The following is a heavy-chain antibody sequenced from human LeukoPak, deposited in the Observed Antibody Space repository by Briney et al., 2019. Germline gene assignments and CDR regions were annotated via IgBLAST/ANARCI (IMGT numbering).Heavy chain of an antibody. D-gene: IGHD6-19*01. CDR2: ISSSGSTI. CDR1: GFTFSDYY. V-gene: IGHV3-11*04. CDR3: AKDRYSSGWYETYDY. J-gene: IGHJ4*02. Sequence: GGSLRLSCAASGFTFSDYYMSWIRQAPGKGLEWVSYISSSGSTIYYADSVKGRFTISRDNAKNSLYLQMNSLRAEDTAVYYCAKDRYSSGWYETYDYWGQGTLVTVSS.